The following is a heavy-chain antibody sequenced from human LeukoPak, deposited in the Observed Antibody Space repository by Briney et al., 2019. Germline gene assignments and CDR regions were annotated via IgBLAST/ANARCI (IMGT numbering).Heavy chain of an antibody. CDR1: GGTFSSYA. Sequence: ASVKVSCKASGGTFSSYAISWVRQAPGQGLEWMGRIIPILGIANYAQKFQGRVTITADKSTSTAYMELSSLRSEDTAVYCCARAPSPADSSSPLWGQGTLVTVSS. CDR3: ARAPSPADSSSPL. D-gene: IGHD6-13*01. CDR2: IIPILGIA. V-gene: IGHV1-69*04. J-gene: IGHJ4*02.